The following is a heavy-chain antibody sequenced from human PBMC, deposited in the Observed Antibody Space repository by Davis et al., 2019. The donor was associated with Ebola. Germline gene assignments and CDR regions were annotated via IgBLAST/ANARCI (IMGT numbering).Heavy chain of an antibody. J-gene: IGHJ4*02. Sequence: PGGSLRLSCAASGFTFSSLWMSWVRQAPGKGLEWVANIKQDGSEKYYVDSVKGRITISRDNAKNSLYLQMNSLRAEDTAVYYCARGPPEDVVVVVVAADYWGQGTLVTVSS. D-gene: IGHD2-15*01. V-gene: IGHV3-7*01. CDR3: ARGPPEDVVVVVVAADY. CDR2: IKQDGSEK. CDR1: GFTFSSLW.